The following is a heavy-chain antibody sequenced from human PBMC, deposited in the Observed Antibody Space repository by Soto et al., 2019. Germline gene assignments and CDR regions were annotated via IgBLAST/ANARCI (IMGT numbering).Heavy chain of an antibody. D-gene: IGHD6-13*01. Sequence: QVQLVESGGGLVKPGGSLRLSCVASGFTFSDYYMGWVRQAPGKGLEYISYIVTSSAYTNYADSVKGRFSISRDNAKNSLHLVMNGLRAEDSGVYYCARLRASSWYMGGYLDYWGLGTQVTVSS. CDR1: GFTFSDYY. J-gene: IGHJ4*02. CDR2: IVTSSAYT. CDR3: ARLRASSWYMGGYLDY. V-gene: IGHV3-11*06.